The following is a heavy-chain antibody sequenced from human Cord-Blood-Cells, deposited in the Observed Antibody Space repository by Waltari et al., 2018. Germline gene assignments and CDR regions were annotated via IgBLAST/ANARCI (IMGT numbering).Heavy chain of an antibody. CDR1: GGSFSGYY. J-gene: IGHJ5*02. CDR2: INHSGST. V-gene: IGHV4-34*01. Sequence: QVQLQQWGAGLLKPSETLSLTGAVYGGSFSGYYWSWIRPPPGKGLEWIGEINHSGSTNYNPSLKSRVTISVDTSKNQFSLKLSSVTAADTAVYYCARGSVVVIATNWFDPWGQGTLVTVSS. D-gene: IGHD2-21*01. CDR3: ARGSVVVIATNWFDP.